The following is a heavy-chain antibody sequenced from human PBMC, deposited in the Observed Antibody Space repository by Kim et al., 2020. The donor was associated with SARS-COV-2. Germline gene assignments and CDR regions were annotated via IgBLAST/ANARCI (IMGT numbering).Heavy chain of an antibody. CDR3: ARDYGDYYFDY. Sequence: TNYAQKLPGRVTMTTDTSTSTAYMELRSLRSDDTAVYYCARDYGDYYFDYWGQGTLVTVSS. D-gene: IGHD4-17*01. CDR2: T. J-gene: IGHJ4*02. V-gene: IGHV1-18*01.